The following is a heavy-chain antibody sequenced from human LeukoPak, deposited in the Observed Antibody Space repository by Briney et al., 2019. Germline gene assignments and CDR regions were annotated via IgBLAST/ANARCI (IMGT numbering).Heavy chain of an antibody. D-gene: IGHD3-16*02. CDR3: ARVRRNTHFDY. V-gene: IGHV1-69*13. CDR1: GGTFSSYA. Sequence: PVKVSCKASGGTFSSYAISWERQAPGQGLEWMGGIIPIFGTANYAQKFQGRVTITADESTSTAYMELSSLRSEDTAVYYCARVRRNTHFDYWGQGTLVTVSS. J-gene: IGHJ4*02. CDR2: IIPIFGTA.